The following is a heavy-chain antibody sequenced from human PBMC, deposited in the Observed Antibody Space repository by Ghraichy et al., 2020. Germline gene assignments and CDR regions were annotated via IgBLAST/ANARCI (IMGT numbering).Heavy chain of an antibody. CDR3: ARGSIAAAGTKRTRVIDY. CDR1: GGSISSSNW. V-gene: IGHV4-4*02. J-gene: IGHJ4*02. Sequence: GSLRLSCAVSGGSISSSNWWSWVRQPPGKGLEWIGEIYHSGSTNYNPSLKSRVTISVDKSKNQFSLKLSSVTAADTAVYYCARGSIAAAGTKRTRVIDYWGQGTLVTVSS. D-gene: IGHD6-13*01. CDR2: IYHSGST.